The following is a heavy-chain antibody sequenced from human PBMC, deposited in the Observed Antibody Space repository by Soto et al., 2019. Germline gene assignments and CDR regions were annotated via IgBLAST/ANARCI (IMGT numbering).Heavy chain of an antibody. CDR2: IYYSGST. D-gene: IGHD1-26*01. J-gene: IGHJ4*02. Sequence: SETLSLTCTVSGGSISSSSYYWGWIRQPPGKGLEWIGSIYYSGSTYYNPSLKSRVTISVDTSKNQFSLKLSSVTAADTAVYYCARTEWELLYYFDYWGQGTLVTVSS. CDR3: ARTEWELLYYFDY. CDR1: GGSISSSSYY. V-gene: IGHV4-39*01.